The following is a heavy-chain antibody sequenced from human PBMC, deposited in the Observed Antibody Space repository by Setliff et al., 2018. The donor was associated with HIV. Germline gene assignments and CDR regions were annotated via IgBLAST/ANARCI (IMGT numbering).Heavy chain of an antibody. V-gene: IGHV4-4*02. D-gene: IGHD2-2*01. CDR3: ARDRAMRFSNSPSFNYFDV. Sequence: PSETLSLTCAVSGGSISDNHWWTWVRQPPGKGLEWIGEIYHGGTTKYNPSLQSRVTLSVDAAKNRFSLRLTSVTAADTAVYYCARDRAMRFSNSPSFNYFDVWGQGALVTVSS. CDR2: IYHGGTT. CDR1: GGSISDNHW. J-gene: IGHJ4*02.